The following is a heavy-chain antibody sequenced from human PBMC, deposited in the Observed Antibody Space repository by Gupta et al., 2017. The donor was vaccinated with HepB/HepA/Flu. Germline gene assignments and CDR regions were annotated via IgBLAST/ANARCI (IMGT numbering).Heavy chain of an antibody. CDR1: GFTFSSYG. Sequence: QVQLVESGGGVVQPGRSLRLSCAASGFTFSSYGMHWVRQTPGKGLEWVAVISYDGSNKYYADSVKGRFTISRDNSKNTLYLQMNSLRAEDTAVYYCAKDLGYSYGSNWFDPWGQGTLVTVSS. V-gene: IGHV3-30*18. D-gene: IGHD5-18*01. CDR3: AKDLGYSYGSNWFDP. CDR2: ISYDGSNK. J-gene: IGHJ5*02.